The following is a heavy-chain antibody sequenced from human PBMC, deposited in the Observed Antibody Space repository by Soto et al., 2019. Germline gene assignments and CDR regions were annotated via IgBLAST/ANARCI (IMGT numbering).Heavy chain of an antibody. Sequence: QVQLQESGPGLVKPSQTLSLTCTVSGGSISSGGYYWRWIRQHPGKGLEWIGYIYYSGSTYYNPSLKSRVTISVDTSKNQFSLKPSSVTAADTAVYYCARERPSGYGGNAYYYGMDVWGQGTTVTVSS. D-gene: IGHD4-17*01. CDR2: IYYSGST. CDR3: ARERPSGYGGNAYYYGMDV. J-gene: IGHJ6*02. V-gene: IGHV4-31*03. CDR1: GGSISSGGYY.